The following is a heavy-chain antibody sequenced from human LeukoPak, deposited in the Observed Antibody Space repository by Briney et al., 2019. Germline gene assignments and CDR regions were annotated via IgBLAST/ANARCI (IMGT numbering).Heavy chain of an antibody. V-gene: IGHV4-4*07. CDR1: GGSISSYY. CDR2: IYTSGST. D-gene: IGHD3-3*01. J-gene: IGHJ6*03. Sequence: KPSETLSLTCTVSGGSISSYYWSWIRQPAGKGPEWIGRIYTSGSTNYNPSLKSRVTMSVDTSKNQFSLKLSSVTAADTSVYYCVGYYIPPFSFDYYYYMDVWGKGTTVTISS. CDR3: VGYYIPPFSFDYYYYMDV.